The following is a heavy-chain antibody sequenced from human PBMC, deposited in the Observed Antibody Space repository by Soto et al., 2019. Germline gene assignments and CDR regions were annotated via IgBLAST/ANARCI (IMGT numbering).Heavy chain of an antibody. J-gene: IGHJ6*02. CDR1: GFTFSSYG. CDR3: ARDIGDIVVVVAATDSYGMDV. Sequence: GGSLRLSCAASGFTFSSYGMHWVRQAPGKGLEWVAVIWYDGSNKYYADSVKGRFTISRDNSKNTLYLQMNSLRAEDTAVYYCARDIGDIVVVVAATDSYGMDVWGQGTTVTVSS. D-gene: IGHD2-15*01. V-gene: IGHV3-33*01. CDR2: IWYDGSNK.